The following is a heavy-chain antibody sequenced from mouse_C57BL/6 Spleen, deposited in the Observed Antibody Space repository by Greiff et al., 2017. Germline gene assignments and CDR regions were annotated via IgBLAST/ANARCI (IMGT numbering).Heavy chain of an antibody. J-gene: IGHJ1*03. Sequence: EVQRVESGGGLVQPGGSLKLSCAASGFTFSDYGMAWVRQAPRKGPEWVAFISNLAYSIYYADTVTGRFTISRENAKNTLYLEMSSLRSEDTAMYYCARQGDYGSSYGWYFDVWGTGTTVTVSS. CDR1: GFTFSDYG. CDR2: ISNLAYSI. CDR3: ARQGDYGSSYGWYFDV. V-gene: IGHV5-15*01. D-gene: IGHD1-1*01.